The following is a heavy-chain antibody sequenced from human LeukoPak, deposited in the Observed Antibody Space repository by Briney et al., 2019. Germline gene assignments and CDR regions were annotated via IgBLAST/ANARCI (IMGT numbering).Heavy chain of an antibody. J-gene: IGHJ4*02. CDR1: GFTFSNYW. CDR2: INGAGTTT. V-gene: IGHV3-74*01. Sequence: GGSLRLSCAASGFTFSNYWMHWVRQAPGKGLVWVSQINGAGTTTTYADSVKGRFTISRDNAKNTLYLQVTSLRVEDTAVYYCARDPDPLYYWGQGTLVTVSS. CDR3: ARDPDPLYY.